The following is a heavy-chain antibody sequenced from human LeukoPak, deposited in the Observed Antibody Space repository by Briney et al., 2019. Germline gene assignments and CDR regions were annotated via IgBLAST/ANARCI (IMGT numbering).Heavy chain of an antibody. V-gene: IGHV1-18*01. CDR1: GYTFTSYG. Sequence: ASVKVSCKASGYTFTSYGITWVRQAPGQGLEWMGWISVYNGDTNYAQKLQGRVTMTTETSTSTAYMELRSLRSNDTAVYYCARAVLRYFDWYPSGYYGMDVWGQGTTVTVSS. CDR3: ARAVLRYFDWYPSGYYGMDV. CDR2: ISVYNGDT. J-gene: IGHJ6*02. D-gene: IGHD3-9*01.